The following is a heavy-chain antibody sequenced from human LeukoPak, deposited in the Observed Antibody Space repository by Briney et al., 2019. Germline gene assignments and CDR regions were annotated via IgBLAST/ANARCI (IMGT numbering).Heavy chain of an antibody. V-gene: IGHV4-4*02. CDR1: GGSISSSNW. J-gene: IGHJ4*02. Sequence: SGTLSLTCAVSGGSISSSNWWSWVRQPPGKGLEWIGYIYHSGSTYYNPSLKSRVTISVDRSKNQFSLKLSSVTAADTAVYYCAREGPYCSGGSCYPYFDYWGQGTLVTVSS. CDR3: AREGPYCSGGSCYPYFDY. D-gene: IGHD2-15*01. CDR2: IYHSGST.